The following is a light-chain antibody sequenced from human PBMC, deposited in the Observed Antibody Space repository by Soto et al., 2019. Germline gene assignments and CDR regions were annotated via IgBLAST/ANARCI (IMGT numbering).Light chain of an antibody. CDR2: GAS. CDR3: QQYGSSLRA. CDR1: QSVSSSY. Sequence: EIVLTQSPGTLSLSPLEIATPSVMGSQSVSSSYLAWYQQKPGQAPRLLIYGASSRATGIPDRFSGSGSGTDFTLTISRLEPEDFAVYYCQQYGSSLRAFGQGTKVDIK. V-gene: IGKV3-20*01. J-gene: IGKJ1*01.